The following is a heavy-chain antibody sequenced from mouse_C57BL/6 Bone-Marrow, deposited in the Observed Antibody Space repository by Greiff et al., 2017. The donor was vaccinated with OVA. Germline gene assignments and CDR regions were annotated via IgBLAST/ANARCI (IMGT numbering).Heavy chain of an antibody. CDR1: GFTFSDYG. D-gene: IGHD1-1*01. CDR3: ARHGITTVVDRYWYFDV. CDR2: ISNLAYSI. Sequence: EVQLVESGGGLVQPGGSLKLSCAASGFTFSDYGMAWVRQAPRKGPEWVAFISNLAYSIYYADTVTGRFTISRENAKNTLYLEMSSLRSEDTAMYYCARHGITTVVDRYWYFDVWGTGTTVTVSS. V-gene: IGHV5-15*01. J-gene: IGHJ1*03.